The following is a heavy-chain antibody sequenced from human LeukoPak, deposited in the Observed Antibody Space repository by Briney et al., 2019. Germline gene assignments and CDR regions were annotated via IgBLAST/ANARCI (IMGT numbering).Heavy chain of an antibody. CDR2: IYYGGT. CDR1: GGSISSGYYY. D-gene: IGHD6-6*01. CDR3: ARGTWSSSIDY. J-gene: IGHJ4*02. Sequence: TSETLSLTCTVSGGSISSGYYYWSWIRQPPGKGLEYIGYIYYGGTYYNPSLKSRVTISVDTSKNQFSLKLSSVTAADTAVYYCARGTWSSSIDYWGQGTLVIVSS. V-gene: IGHV4-30-4*01.